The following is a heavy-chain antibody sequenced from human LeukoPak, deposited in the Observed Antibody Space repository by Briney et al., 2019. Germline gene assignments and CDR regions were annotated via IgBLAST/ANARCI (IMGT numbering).Heavy chain of an antibody. V-gene: IGHV3-33*06. J-gene: IGHJ5*02. CDR2: IWYDGSNK. Sequence: GGSLRLSCAASGFTFSSYGMHWVRQAPGKGLEWVAVIWYDGSNKYYADSVKGRLTISRDNSKNTLYLQMTSLRAEDTAVYYCAKGAPRGHWFDPWGQGTLVTVSS. CDR1: GFTFSSYG. D-gene: IGHD3-10*01. CDR3: AKGAPRGHWFDP.